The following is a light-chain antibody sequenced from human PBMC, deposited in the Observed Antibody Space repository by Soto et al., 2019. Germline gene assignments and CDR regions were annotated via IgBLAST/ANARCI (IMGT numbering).Light chain of an antibody. V-gene: IGLV4-69*01. J-gene: IGLJ2*01. CDR3: QTWGSCIVV. CDR1: SGHSNYA. Sequence: QHVLTQSPSASASLGASVKLTCTLSSGHSNYAIAWHQQQSEKGPRYLMKLNSDGSHSKGDGIPDRFSGSSSGAERYLTISSLQSEDEADYYCQTWGSCIVVFGGGTKLTVL. CDR2: LNSDGSH.